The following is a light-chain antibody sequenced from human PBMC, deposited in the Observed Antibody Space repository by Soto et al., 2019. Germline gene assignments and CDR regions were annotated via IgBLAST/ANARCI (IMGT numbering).Light chain of an antibody. CDR3: QQYGRSLPT. CDR2: GAS. Sequence: ENVLTQSPDILSLSPGERVTLSCRASQSISNNYLAWYQQKPGQAPRVLIYGASSRATGIPDMFSGSGSGTDFTLTISRLQPEDFALYYCQQYGRSLPTFGRGTKLEIK. J-gene: IGKJ2*01. V-gene: IGKV3-20*01. CDR1: QSISNNY.